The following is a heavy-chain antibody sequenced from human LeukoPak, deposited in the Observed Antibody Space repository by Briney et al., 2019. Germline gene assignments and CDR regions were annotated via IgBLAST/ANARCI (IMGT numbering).Heavy chain of an antibody. D-gene: IGHD6-13*01. CDR2: IKEGGTKK. CDR1: GFTYNTLW. Sequence: GRSLRLSCAASGFTYNTLWMSWVRQTPGKGLGWVANIKEGGTKKYYVDSVKGRFTISRDNAENSLYLQMNSRRAEDTAVYYCAGDAAGYDPWGQGTLVTVSS. V-gene: IGHV3-7*01. CDR3: AGDAAGYDP. J-gene: IGHJ5*02.